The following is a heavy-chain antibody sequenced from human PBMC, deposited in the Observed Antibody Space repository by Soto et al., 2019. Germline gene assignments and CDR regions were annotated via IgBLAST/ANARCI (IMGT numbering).Heavy chain of an antibody. CDR1: GFTFSNYG. V-gene: IGHV3-30*18. Sequence: QMQLVESGGGVVQPGRSLRLSCAASGFTFSNYGMPWVRQAPGKGLKWVTVISYNGSNKYYADSVKGRFTISRYNSKNTPYLQMNSLRSEDTFVYNCAKVYSSSNYIWGSYRYTSDYWCQVTLVTGSS. CDR3: AKVYSSSNYIWGSYRYTSDY. J-gene: IGHJ4*02. D-gene: IGHD3-16*02. CDR2: ISYNGSNK.